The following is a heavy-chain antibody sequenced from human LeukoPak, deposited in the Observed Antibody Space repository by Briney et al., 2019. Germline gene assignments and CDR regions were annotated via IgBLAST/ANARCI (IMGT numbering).Heavy chain of an antibody. Sequence: GASVKVSCKASGYTFTSYAMNWVRQAPGQGLEWMGWINTNTGNPTYAQGFTGRFVFSLDTSVSTAYLQISSLKAEDTAVYYCARDRGDILTRMGDWFDPWGQGTLVTVSS. J-gene: IGHJ5*02. CDR1: GYTFTSYA. D-gene: IGHD3-9*01. V-gene: IGHV7-4-1*02. CDR3: ARDRGDILTRMGDWFDP. CDR2: INTNTGNP.